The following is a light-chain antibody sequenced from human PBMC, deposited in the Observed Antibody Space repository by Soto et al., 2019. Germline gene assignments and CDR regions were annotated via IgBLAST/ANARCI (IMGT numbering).Light chain of an antibody. CDR2: DAS. J-gene: IGKJ4*01. V-gene: IGKV3-20*01. CDR1: QSVSSSY. CDR3: QQYGSSSLT. Sequence: EIVLTQSPGTLSLSPGERATISCRASQSVSSSYLAWYQQNPGQAPRLLMYDASSRATGISDRFSGSGSGTDFTLTISRLEPEDFAVYYCQQYGSSSLTFGGGPRWIS.